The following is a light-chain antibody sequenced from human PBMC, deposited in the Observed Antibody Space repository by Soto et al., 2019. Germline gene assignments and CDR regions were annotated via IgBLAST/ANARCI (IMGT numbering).Light chain of an antibody. V-gene: IGLV2-11*01. Sequence: QSVLTQPRSVSGSPGQSVAISCTGSYSDVGTFYFVSWYQQYPGKGPKLIIYDVTERPSGVPDRFSGSKSGNTASLTISGLQTDDEADYYCSSYAGWSTWVFGGGTKVTVL. CDR1: YSDVGTFYF. CDR3: SSYAGWSTWV. J-gene: IGLJ2*01. CDR2: DVT.